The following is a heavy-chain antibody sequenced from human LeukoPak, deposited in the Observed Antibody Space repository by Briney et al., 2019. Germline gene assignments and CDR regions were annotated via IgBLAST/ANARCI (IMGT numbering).Heavy chain of an antibody. Sequence: GASVKVSCKASGYTFTSYGISWVRQAPGQGLEWMGWISAYNGNTNYAQKLQGRVAMTTDTSTSTAYMELRSLRSDDTAVYYCARAWYCSSTSCYFLDYWGQGTLVTVSS. D-gene: IGHD2-2*01. CDR1: GYTFTSYG. J-gene: IGHJ4*02. CDR2: ISAYNGNT. CDR3: ARAWYCSSTSCYFLDY. V-gene: IGHV1-18*04.